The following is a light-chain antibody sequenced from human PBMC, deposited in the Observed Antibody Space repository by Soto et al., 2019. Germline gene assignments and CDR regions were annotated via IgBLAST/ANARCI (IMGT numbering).Light chain of an antibody. CDR2: EVS. Sequence: QSVLTQPASVSGSPGQSITISCTGGSSDVGSYNRVSWYRQHPGKAPQLMIYEVSNRPSGVSNRFSGSKSGNTVSLTISGLQAEDEADYFCSSLTRSDTWVIGGGTKVTVL. J-gene: IGLJ3*02. CDR1: SSDVGSYNR. CDR3: SSLTRSDTWV. V-gene: IGLV2-14*02.